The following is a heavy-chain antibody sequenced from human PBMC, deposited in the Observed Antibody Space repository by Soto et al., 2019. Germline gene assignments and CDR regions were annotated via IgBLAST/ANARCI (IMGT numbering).Heavy chain of an antibody. CDR1: GYTFTGNY. J-gene: IGHJ4*02. Sequence: QVQLVQSGAEVKKPGASVKVSCKVSGYTFTGNYMHWMRQAPGQGPEWMGWINPRNGDTDYAQKFQGRVTSTRDTSISTAYMDLSRLTSDDTAIDFCVRGGGVDVVTPTRIVFDYWGQGTLLTVSS. CDR2: INPRNGDT. CDR3: VRGGGVDVVTPTRIVFDY. V-gene: IGHV1-2*02. D-gene: IGHD2-21*02.